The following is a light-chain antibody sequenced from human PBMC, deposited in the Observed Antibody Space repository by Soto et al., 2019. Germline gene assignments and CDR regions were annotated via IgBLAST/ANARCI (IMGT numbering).Light chain of an antibody. CDR2: EGS. J-gene: IGLJ2*01. CDR3: CSYAGSRTFV. V-gene: IGLV2-23*01. CDR1: SSDVGAYNL. Sequence: QSALTQPASVSGSPEQSITISCTGTSSDVGAYNLVSWYQQHPGKAPRLIIYEGSKRPSGISHRFSGSKSDNTASRTISGLRAEDEAHYHCCSYAGSRTFVFGGGTKLTVL.